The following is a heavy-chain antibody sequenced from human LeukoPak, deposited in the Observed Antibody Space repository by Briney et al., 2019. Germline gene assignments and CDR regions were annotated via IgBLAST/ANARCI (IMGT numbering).Heavy chain of an antibody. CDR3: ARGEALGTMIVVVNGGFDY. J-gene: IGHJ4*02. CDR1: GFTFSSYS. D-gene: IGHD3-22*01. V-gene: IGHV3-21*01. Sequence: GGSLRLSCAASGFTFSSYSMNWVRQAPGKGLEWVSSIGSSSSYIYYADSVKGRFTISRDNAKNSLYLQMNSLRAEDTAVYYCARGEALGTMIVVVNGGFDYWGQGTLVTVAS. CDR2: IGSSSSYI.